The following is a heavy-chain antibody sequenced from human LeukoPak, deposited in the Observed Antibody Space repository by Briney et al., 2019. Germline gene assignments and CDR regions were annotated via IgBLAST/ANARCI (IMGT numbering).Heavy chain of an antibody. CDR3: AREAPSGWFGELFYFDY. Sequence: GGSLRLSCAASGFTFSSYSMNCVRQAPGKGLEWVSSISSSSSNIYYADSVKGRFTISRDNAKNSLYLQMNSLRVEDTAVYYCAREAPSGWFGELFYFDYWGQGTLVTVSS. D-gene: IGHD3-10*01. J-gene: IGHJ4*02. CDR2: ISSSSSNI. CDR1: GFTFSSYS. V-gene: IGHV3-21*01.